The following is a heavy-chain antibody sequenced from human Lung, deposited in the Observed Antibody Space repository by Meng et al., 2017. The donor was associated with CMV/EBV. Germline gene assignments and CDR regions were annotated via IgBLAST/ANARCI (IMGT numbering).Heavy chain of an antibody. J-gene: IGHJ6*02. CDR3: ARAYYYDSSGYYIAPNYYYYGMAV. V-gene: IGHV3-21*01. CDR1: GFTFSSYS. D-gene: IGHD3-22*01. Sequence: GEXXKISCAASGFTFSSYSMNWVRQAPGKGLEWVSSISSSSSYIYYADSVKGRFTISRDNAKNSLYLQMNSLRAEDTAVYYCARAYYYDSSGYYIAPNYYYYGMAVWGQGTTVTVSS. CDR2: ISSSSSYI.